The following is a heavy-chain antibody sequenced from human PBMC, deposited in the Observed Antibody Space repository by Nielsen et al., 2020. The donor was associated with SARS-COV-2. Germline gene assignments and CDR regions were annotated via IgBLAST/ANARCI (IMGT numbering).Heavy chain of an antibody. V-gene: IGHV4-39*01. CDR2: IYYSGST. CDR1: GGSISSSSYY. J-gene: IGHJ5*02. CDR3: ARHPMGRITIFGVTHSGGWFDP. Sequence: SETLSLTCTVSGGSISSSSYYWGWIRQPPGKGLEWIGSIYYSGSTYYNPSLKSRVTISVDTSKNQFSLKLSSVTAADTAVYYCARHPMGRITIFGVTHSGGWFDPRGQGTLVTVSS. D-gene: IGHD3-3*01.